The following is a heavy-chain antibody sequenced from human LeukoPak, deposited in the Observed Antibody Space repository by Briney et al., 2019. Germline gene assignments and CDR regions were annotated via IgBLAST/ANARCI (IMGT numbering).Heavy chain of an antibody. CDR3: ARAPYYYDSSGYDDY. CDR1: GGTFSSYA. CDR2: IIPIFGTA. J-gene: IGHJ4*02. Sequence: GASVKVSCKASGGTFSSYATSWVRQAPGQGLEWMGRIIPIFGTANYAQKFQGGVTITTDESTSTAYMELSSLRSEDTAVYYCARAPYYYDSSGYDDYWGQGTLVTVSS. D-gene: IGHD3-22*01. V-gene: IGHV1-69*05.